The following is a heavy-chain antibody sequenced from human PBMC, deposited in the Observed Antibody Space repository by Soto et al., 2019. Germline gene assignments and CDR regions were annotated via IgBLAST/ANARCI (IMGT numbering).Heavy chain of an antibody. J-gene: IGHJ4*02. Sequence: GASVKVSCKASGYTFTSYGISWVRQAPGQGLEWMGWISAYNGNTNYAQKLQGRVTMTTDTSTSTAYMELRSLRSDDTAVYYCARVVVSVAPIFGVVTMPDYWGQGTLVTVSS. D-gene: IGHD3-3*01. CDR2: ISAYNGNT. V-gene: IGHV1-18*01. CDR3: ARVVVSVAPIFGVVTMPDY. CDR1: GYTFTSYG.